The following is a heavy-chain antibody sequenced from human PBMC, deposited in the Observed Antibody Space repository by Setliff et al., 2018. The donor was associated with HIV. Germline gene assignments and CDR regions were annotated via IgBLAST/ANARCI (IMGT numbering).Heavy chain of an antibody. D-gene: IGHD2-15*01. CDR2: IWYDGSNK. CDR1: GFTFSNFG. V-gene: IGHV3-33*08. CDR3: ARSGYCSGGSCQIYYYYYYYMDV. Sequence: TGGSLRLSCAASGFTFSNFGIHWVRQAPGKGLEWVAVIWYDGSNKYYADSVKGRFTISRDSSKNTLYLQMNSLRAEDTAVYYCARSGYCSGGSCQIYYYYYYYMDVWGKGTTVTVSS. J-gene: IGHJ6*03.